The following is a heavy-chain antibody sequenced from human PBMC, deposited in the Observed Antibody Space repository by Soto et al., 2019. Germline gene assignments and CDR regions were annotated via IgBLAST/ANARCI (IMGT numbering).Heavy chain of an antibody. D-gene: IGHD2-15*01. CDR3: APHVSCSGGSCQYDAVAI. J-gene: IGHJ3*02. CDR2: VTADGGT. Sequence: EVQVLESGGGLVQPGGSLRLSCEGSGFTVSSHAMTWIRQAPGKGPEWVSTVTADGGTYYADSVKGRCAMSRDTSENTLYLQMNSLGAEDTAAYYCAPHVSCSGGSCQYDAVAIRGQGTMVTVSS. CDR1: GFTVSSHA. V-gene: IGHV3-23*01.